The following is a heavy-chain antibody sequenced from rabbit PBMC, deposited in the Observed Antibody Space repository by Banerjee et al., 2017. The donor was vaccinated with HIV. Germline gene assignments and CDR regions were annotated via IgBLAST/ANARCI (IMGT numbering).Heavy chain of an antibody. CDR3: VRHNSGLTL. D-gene: IGHD4-1*01. V-gene: IGHV1S43*01. Sequence: QQHLEESGGGLVKAGGTLTLTCKASGIDFSGLYYMCWVRQAPGKGLELIACIYTSSGTTWYASWVNGRFTISRSTSLNTVDLKMTSLTAADTATYFCVRHNSGLTLWGQGTLVTFS. J-gene: IGHJ3*01. CDR1: GIDFSGLYY. CDR2: IYTSSGTT.